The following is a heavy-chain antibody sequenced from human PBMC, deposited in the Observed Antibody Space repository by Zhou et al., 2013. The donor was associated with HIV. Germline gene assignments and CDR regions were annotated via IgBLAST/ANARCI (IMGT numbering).Heavy chain of an antibody. CDR3: ASDTEGYCNGSICYWSFNY. D-gene: IGHD2-15*01. Sequence: QVQLVQSGAEVRRSGSTVKVSCKASGGNFRSYLFSWVRQAPGQGLEWMGGVIPTFGSRNYAQKFQDRVTISTDESTSTVYMEVSNLTPGDSAMYYCASDTEGYCNGSICYWSFNYWGQGTLVAVSS. CDR2: VIPTFGSR. CDR1: GGNFRSYL. J-gene: IGHJ4*02. V-gene: IGHV1-69*05.